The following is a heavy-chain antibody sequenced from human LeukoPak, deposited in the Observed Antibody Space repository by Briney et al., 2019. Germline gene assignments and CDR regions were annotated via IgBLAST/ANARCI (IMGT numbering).Heavy chain of an antibody. CDR2: IYYSGST. J-gene: IGHJ3*02. CDR3: ARFSRAGSGAFDI. CDR1: GGSISSYY. D-gene: IGHD3-10*01. V-gene: IGHV4-59*12. Sequence: SETLSLTCTVSGGSISSYYWSWIRQPPGKGLEWIGYIYYSGSTNYNPSLKSRVTMSVDTSKNQFSLKLSSVTAADTAVYYCARFSRAGSGAFDIWGQGTMVTVSS.